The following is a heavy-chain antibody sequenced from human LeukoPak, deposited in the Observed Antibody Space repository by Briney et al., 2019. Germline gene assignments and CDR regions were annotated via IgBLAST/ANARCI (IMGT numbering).Heavy chain of an antibody. D-gene: IGHD5-18*01. CDR1: DGSISAYY. V-gene: IGHV4-59*01. Sequence: PSETLSLTCTVSDGSISAYYWSWIRQPPGKGLEWIGFMYYSGETDYNPSLKSRVTISVDTSRTQLSLKMYSVTAADTAVYYCARVGYSYGLGGYYYYYMDVWGKGTTVTISS. CDR3: ARVGYSYGLGGYYYYYMDV. CDR2: MYYSGET. J-gene: IGHJ6*03.